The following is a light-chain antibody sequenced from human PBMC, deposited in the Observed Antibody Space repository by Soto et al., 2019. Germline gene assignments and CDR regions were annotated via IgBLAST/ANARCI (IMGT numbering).Light chain of an antibody. J-gene: IGKJ3*01. CDR2: GAT. Sequence: MVLTESPGTLSLSPGERATLSCRASQSVSSSYIAWYQQKPGQAPRLLIYGATSRTTGIPDRFSGSGSGTDFTLTISRLEPEDFAVYYCQQYGSSFTFGPGTKVVIK. CDR1: QSVSSSY. V-gene: IGKV3-20*01. CDR3: QQYGSSFT.